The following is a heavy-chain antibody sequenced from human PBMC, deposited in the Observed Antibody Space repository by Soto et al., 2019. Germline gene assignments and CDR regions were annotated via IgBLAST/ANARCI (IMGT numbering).Heavy chain of an antibody. CDR2: IYYSGST. J-gene: IGHJ4*02. V-gene: IGHV4-59*01. Sequence: SETLSLTCTVSGGSISSYYWSWIRQPPGKGLEWIGYIYYSGSTNYNPSLKSRVTISVDTSKNQFSLKLSSVTAADTAVFYCAGLYPYESSGYHLNFWGQGTLVTVSS. CDR3: AGLYPYESSGYHLNF. D-gene: IGHD3-22*01. CDR1: GGSISSYY.